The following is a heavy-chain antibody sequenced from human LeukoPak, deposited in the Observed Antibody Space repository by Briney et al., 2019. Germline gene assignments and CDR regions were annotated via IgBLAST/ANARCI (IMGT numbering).Heavy chain of an antibody. V-gene: IGHV4-34*01. J-gene: IGHJ5*02. Sequence: SETLSLTCAVYGGSFSGYYWSWIRQPPGKGLEWIGEINHSGSTNYNPSLKSRVTISVDTSKNQFSLKLSSVTAADTAVYYCARGRRRVDWFDPWGQGTLATVSS. CDR1: GGSFSGYY. CDR3: ARGRRRVDWFDP. CDR2: INHSGST.